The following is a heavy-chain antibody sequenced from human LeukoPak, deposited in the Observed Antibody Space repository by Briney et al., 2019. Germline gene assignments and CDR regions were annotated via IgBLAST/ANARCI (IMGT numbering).Heavy chain of an antibody. Sequence: ASVKVSCKASGYTITGYYMHWVRQAPGQGLEWMGWINPNSGGTNYAQKFQGRVTMTRDTSISTAYMELSRLRSEDTAVYYCARANHYFVSIGISSAFDIWGQGTMVTVSS. D-gene: IGHD3-22*01. CDR1: GYTITGYY. CDR2: INPNSGGT. CDR3: ARANHYFVSIGISSAFDI. V-gene: IGHV1-2*02. J-gene: IGHJ3*02.